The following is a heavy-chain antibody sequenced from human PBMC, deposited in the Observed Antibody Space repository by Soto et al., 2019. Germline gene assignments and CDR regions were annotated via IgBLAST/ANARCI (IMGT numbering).Heavy chain of an antibody. D-gene: IGHD1-26*01. V-gene: IGHV4-61*01. Sequence: QVRLQESGPGLVKPSETLSLSCLVSGDSVGNGPYYWSWIRQSPGEGLEWIAYIYYSGSTNVNPSLESRVNISIDRSKNQFFLELRSVTAADAAVYFCARVGSSCHSGGCYYYHGLGVWGQGTTVAISS. CDR1: GDSVGNGPYY. J-gene: IGHJ6*02. CDR3: ARVGSSCHSGGCYYYHGLGV. CDR2: IYYSGST.